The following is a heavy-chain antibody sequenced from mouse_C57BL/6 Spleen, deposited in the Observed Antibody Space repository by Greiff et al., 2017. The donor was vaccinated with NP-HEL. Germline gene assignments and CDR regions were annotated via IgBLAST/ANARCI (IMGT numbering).Heavy chain of an antibody. J-gene: IGHJ2*01. Sequence: QVQLQQSGAELVRPGASVKLSCKASGYTFTDYYINWVKQRPGQGLEWIARIYPGSGNTYYNEKFKGKATLTAEKSSSTAYMQLSSLTSEDSAVYFCAKSGGPGYFDYWGQGTTLTVSS. D-gene: IGHD3-1*01. CDR2: IYPGSGNT. V-gene: IGHV1-76*01. CDR1: GYTFTDYY. CDR3: AKSGGPGYFDY.